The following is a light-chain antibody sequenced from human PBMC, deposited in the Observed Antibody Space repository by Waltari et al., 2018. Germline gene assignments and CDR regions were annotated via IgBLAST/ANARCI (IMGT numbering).Light chain of an antibody. V-gene: IGKV1-33*01. J-gene: IGKJ4*01. CDR1: HDIRDD. CDR2: GAS. Sequence: DIQMIQSPSSLSASVGEKVTITCQASHDIRDDLNWYQQKRGKAPKLLIYGASNLETGVSSRFSGGRSGTDFIFSINNVQPEDIGTYYCQQYHGLPLTFGGGTTVEI. CDR3: QQYHGLPLT.